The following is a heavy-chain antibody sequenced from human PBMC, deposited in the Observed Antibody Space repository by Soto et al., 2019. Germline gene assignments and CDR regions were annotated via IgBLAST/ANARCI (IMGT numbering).Heavy chain of an antibody. D-gene: IGHD5-12*01. CDR2: ISGSGGST. V-gene: IGHV3-23*01. J-gene: IGHJ4*02. CDR3: AKERRDGYNYGVEY. CDR1: GFTFTSYV. Sequence: EVQLLESGGGLVQPGGSLRLSCAASGFTFTSYVMSWVRQATGKGLEWVSAISGSGGSTYYADSVKGWFTISRDNSKNKLYLQMNSLRSEDTAVYYCAKERRDGYNYGVEYWGQGTLVTVSS.